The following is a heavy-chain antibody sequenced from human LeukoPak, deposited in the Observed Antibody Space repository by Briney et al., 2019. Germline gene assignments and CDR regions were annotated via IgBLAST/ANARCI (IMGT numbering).Heavy chain of an antibody. CDR2: INPSGGST. J-gene: IGHJ4*02. Sequence: GASVKVSCKASGYTFTNYYMSWVRQAPGQGLEWMGIINPSGGSTTYAQKFQGRVTMTRDTSTSTVYMELSSLSSEDTAVYYCARDGPPGDYILRYWGQGTLVTVSS. V-gene: IGHV1-46*01. D-gene: IGHD4-17*01. CDR3: ARDGPPGDYILRY. CDR1: GYTFTNYY.